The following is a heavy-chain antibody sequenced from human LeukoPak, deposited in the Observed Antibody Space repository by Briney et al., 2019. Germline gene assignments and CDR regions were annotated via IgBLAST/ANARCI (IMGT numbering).Heavy chain of an antibody. Sequence: SETLCLTCAVSGGSISSGGYSWSWIRQPPGKGLEWIVYIYHSGSTYYNPSLKSRVTISVDNSKNQFSLKLSSVTAADTAVDYCASSSGSYSAEYFQHWGQGTLVTVSS. CDR3: ASSSGSYSAEYFQH. CDR2: IYHSGST. J-gene: IGHJ1*01. V-gene: IGHV4-30-2*01. CDR1: GGSISSGGYS. D-gene: IGHD1-26*01.